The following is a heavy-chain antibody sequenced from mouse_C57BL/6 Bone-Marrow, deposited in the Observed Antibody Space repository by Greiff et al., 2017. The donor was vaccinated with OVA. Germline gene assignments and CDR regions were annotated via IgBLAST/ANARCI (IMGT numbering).Heavy chain of an antibody. CDR2: IDPNSGGT. CDR1: GYTFTSYW. J-gene: IGHJ3*01. V-gene: IGHV1-72*01. CDR3: ARSTGYYPFAY. D-gene: IGHD2-3*01. Sequence: QVQLQQPGAELVKPGASVKLSCKASGYTFTSYWMHWVKQRPGRGLEWIGRIDPNSGGTKYNEKFKSKATLTVDKPSSTAYMQLSSLTSADSAVYYCARSTGYYPFAYWGQGTLVTVSA.